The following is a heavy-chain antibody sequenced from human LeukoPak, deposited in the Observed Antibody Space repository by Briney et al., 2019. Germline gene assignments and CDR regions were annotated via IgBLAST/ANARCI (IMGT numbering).Heavy chain of an antibody. CDR2: IKQDGSEK. CDR1: GFTFSSYW. CDR3: ARGLIVVDAFDI. D-gene: IGHD2-21*01. J-gene: IGHJ3*02. V-gene: IGHV3-7*01. Sequence: PGGSLRLSCATSGFTFSSYWMSWVRQAPGKGLEGVANIKQDGSEKYYVDSVKGRFTISRDNAKNSLYLQMNSLRAEDTAVYYCARGLIVVDAFDIWGQGTMVTVSS.